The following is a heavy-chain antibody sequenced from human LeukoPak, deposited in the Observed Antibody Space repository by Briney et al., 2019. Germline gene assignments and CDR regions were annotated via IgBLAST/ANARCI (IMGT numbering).Heavy chain of an antibody. D-gene: IGHD2-2*01. CDR2: ISAYNGNT. J-gene: IGHJ6*03. CDR3: AREVGKEVPAATRYYYYYYMDV. CDR1: GYTFTSYG. Sequence: VASVKVSCKASGYTFTSYGISWVRQAPGQGLEWMGWISAYNGNTNYAQKLQGRVTMTTDTSTSTAYMELRSLRSDDTAVYYCAREVGKEVPAATRYYYYYYMDVWGKGTTVTISS. V-gene: IGHV1-18*01.